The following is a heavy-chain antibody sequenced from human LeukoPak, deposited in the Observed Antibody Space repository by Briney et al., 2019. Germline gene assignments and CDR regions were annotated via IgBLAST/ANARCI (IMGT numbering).Heavy chain of an antibody. V-gene: IGHV4-59*01. CDR3: ARGGGFGSGYLL. CDR1: GGSISSYY. CDR2: IYYSGST. D-gene: IGHD3-22*01. Sequence: SETLSLTCTVSGGSISSYYWSWIRQPPGMGLEWIGYIYYSGSTNYNPSLKSRVTISVDTSKNQFSLKLSSVTAADTAVYYCARGGGFGSGYLLWGQGTLVTVSS. J-gene: IGHJ4*02.